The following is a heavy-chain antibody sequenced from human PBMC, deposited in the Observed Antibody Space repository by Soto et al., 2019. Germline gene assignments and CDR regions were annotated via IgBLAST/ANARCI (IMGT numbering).Heavy chain of an antibody. D-gene: IGHD3-22*01. CDR1: GYTFTSYA. V-gene: IGHV1-3*01. Sequence: GASVKVSCKASGYTFTSYAMHWVRQAPGQRLEWMGWINAGNGNTKYSQKFQGRVTITRDTSASTAYMELSSLRSEYTAVYYCARVGIHGGYPWYWGQGTLVTVSS. CDR3: ARVGIHGGYPWY. J-gene: IGHJ4*02. CDR2: INAGNGNT.